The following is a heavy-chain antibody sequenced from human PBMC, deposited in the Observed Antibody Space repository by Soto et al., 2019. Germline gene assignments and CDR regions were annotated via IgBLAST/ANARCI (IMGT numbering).Heavy chain of an antibody. CDR3: ARHPPPDDSSGYYPSDY. D-gene: IGHD3-22*01. CDR1: GYSFTSYW. Sequence: GESLKISCQGSGYSFTSYWIGWVRQMPGKGLEWMGIIYPGDSDTRYSPSFQGQVTISADKSISTAYLQWSSLKASDTAMYYCARHPPPDDSSGYYPSDYWGQGTLVTVSS. V-gene: IGHV5-51*01. J-gene: IGHJ4*02. CDR2: IYPGDSDT.